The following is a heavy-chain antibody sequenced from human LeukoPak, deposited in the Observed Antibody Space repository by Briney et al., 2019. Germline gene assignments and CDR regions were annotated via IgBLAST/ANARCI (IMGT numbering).Heavy chain of an antibody. Sequence: GGSLRLSCAASGFTFSSYAMHWVRQAPGKGLEWVAVISYDGSNKYYADSVKGRFTISRDNSKNTLYLQMNSLRAEDTAVYYCARESKGSPSYFDYWGQGTLVTVSS. V-gene: IGHV3-30*01. CDR2: ISYDGSNK. CDR3: ARESKGSPSYFDY. J-gene: IGHJ4*02. CDR1: GFTFSSYA.